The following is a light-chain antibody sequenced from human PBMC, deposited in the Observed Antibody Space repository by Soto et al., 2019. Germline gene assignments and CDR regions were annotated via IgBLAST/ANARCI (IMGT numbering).Light chain of an antibody. Sequence: QSALTQPAYVSGTPGPSSPFSWTGTSSYVGGYNPVSWYQQYPGKVPKLLIYNVSHRPSGVSNRFSGSKSGNTASLTISGLQAEDEADYFCTSSTSGSLYVFGTGTKVTVL. V-gene: IGLV2-14*03. J-gene: IGLJ1*01. CDR2: NVS. CDR3: TSSTSGSLYV. CDR1: SSYVGGYNP.